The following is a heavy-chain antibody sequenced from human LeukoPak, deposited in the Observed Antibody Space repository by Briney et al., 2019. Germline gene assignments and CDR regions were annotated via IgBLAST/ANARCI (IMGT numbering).Heavy chain of an antibody. CDR1: GFTFDDYA. CDR2: ISWNSGSI. D-gene: IGHD1-20*01. Sequence: GGSLRLSCAASGFTFDDYAMHWVRQAPGKGLEWVSGISWNSGSIGYADSVKGRFTISRDNAKNSLYLQMNSLRAEDTAVYYCARGYYWNPSFGYWGQGTLVTVSS. CDR3: ARGYYWNPSFGY. J-gene: IGHJ4*02. V-gene: IGHV3-9*01.